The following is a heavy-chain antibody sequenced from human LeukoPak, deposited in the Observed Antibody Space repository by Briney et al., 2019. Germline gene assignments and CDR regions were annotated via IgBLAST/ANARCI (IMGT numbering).Heavy chain of an antibody. CDR2: ISYDGRSK. V-gene: IGHV3-30*18. J-gene: IGHJ6*02. CDR1: GFTFSSSG. D-gene: IGHD4-11*01. Sequence: GGSLRLSCAASGFTFSSSGMHWVRQAPGKGLEWVAVISYDGRSKYYGDSVKGRFTISRDNSRNTLYLQMNSLRAEDSAVYYCAKDLGYYSSYYYGMDVWGQGTTVTVSS. CDR3: AKDLGYYSSYYYGMDV.